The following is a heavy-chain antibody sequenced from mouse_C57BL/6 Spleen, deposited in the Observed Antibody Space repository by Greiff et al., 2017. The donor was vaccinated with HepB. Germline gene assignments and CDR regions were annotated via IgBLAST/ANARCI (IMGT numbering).Heavy chain of an antibody. J-gene: IGHJ2*01. D-gene: IGHD4-1*02. CDR3: ARERATGTYFDY. Sequence: EVQLKESGPVLVKPGASVKMSCKASGYTFTDYYMNWVKQSHGKSLEWIGVINPYNGGTSYNQKFKGKATLTVDKASSTAYMELNSLTSEDSAVYYCARERATGTYFDYWGQGTTLTVSS. CDR2: INPYNGGT. CDR1: GYTFTDYY. V-gene: IGHV1-19*01.